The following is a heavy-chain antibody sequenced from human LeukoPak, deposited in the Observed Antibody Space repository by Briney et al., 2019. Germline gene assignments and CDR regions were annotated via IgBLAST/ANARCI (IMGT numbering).Heavy chain of an antibody. D-gene: IGHD3-16*01. J-gene: IGHJ4*02. Sequence: PSETLSLTCAVSGDSISSNNWWIWVRQPPGKGLEWIGEIYHSGSTNYNPSLKSRVTISVDKSTNQFSLKLNSVTAADTAVYYCARSPGGGRLDDRGQGTLVTVSS. V-gene: IGHV4-4*02. CDR3: ARSPGGGRLDD. CDR2: IYHSGST. CDR1: GDSISSNNW.